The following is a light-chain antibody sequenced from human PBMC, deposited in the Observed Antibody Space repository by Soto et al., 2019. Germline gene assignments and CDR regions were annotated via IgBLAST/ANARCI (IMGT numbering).Light chain of an antibody. CDR3: HQYGSSPRA. J-gene: IGKJ1*01. CDR2: DVS. Sequence: EIVLTQSRGALSFSPGERCTLSCRASQTLRSGYLAWYQHKPGQAPRLLIYDVSSRTTGIPDRFSGSGSGTDFTLTISRLEPEDFAVYYCHQYGSSPRAFGQGTKVDIK. V-gene: IGKV3-20*01. CDR1: QTLRSGY.